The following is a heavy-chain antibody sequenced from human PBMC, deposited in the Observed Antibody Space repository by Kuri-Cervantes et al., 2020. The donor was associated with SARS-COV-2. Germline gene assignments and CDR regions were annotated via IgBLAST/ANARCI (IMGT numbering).Heavy chain of an antibody. D-gene: IGHD1-1*01. CDR1: GFTFSSYG. Sequence: GGSLRLSCAASGFTFSSYGMHWVRQAPGKGLEWVAVISYDGSNKYYADSVKGRFTISRDNAENSLYLQMNSLRAEDTAVYYCVRDGDHWNFDYWGQGTLVTVSS. V-gene: IGHV3-30*12. J-gene: IGHJ4*02. CDR2: ISYDGSNK. CDR3: VRDGDHWNFDY.